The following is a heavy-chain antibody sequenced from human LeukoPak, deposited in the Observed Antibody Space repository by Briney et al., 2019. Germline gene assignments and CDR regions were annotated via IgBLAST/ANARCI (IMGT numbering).Heavy chain of an antibody. J-gene: IGHJ6*03. CDR1: GGTFSSYA. D-gene: IGHD4-11*01. CDR2: IIPIFGTA. CDR3: ARVVYSNYGYYYYYMDV. V-gene: IGHV1-69*13. Sequence: SVKVSCKASGGTFSSYAISWVRQAPGQGLEWMGGIIPIFGTANYAQKFQGRVTITADESTSTAYMELSSLRSEDTAVYYCARVVYSNYGYYYYYMDVWGKGTAVTVSS.